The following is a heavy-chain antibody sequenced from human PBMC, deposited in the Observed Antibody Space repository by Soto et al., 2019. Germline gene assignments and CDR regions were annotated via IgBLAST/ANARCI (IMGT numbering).Heavy chain of an antibody. CDR2: ISGSGGST. CDR3: AKDQGQYYYSSGSYGMDV. D-gene: IGHD3-22*01. V-gene: IGHV3-23*01. CDR1: GFTFSSYA. J-gene: IGHJ6*02. Sequence: GGSLRLSCAASGFTFSSYAMSWVRQAPGKGLEWVSAISGSGGSTYYADSVKGRFTISRDNSKNTLYLQMNSLRAEDTAVYYCAKDQGQYYYSSGSYGMDVWGQGTTVTVSS.